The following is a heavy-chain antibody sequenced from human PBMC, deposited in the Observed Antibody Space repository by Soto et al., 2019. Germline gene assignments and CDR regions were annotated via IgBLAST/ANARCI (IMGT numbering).Heavy chain of an antibody. V-gene: IGHV3-9*01. Sequence: EVQLVESGGGLVQPGRSLRLSCAASGFTFDDYAMHWVRPAPGKGLEWVSGISWNSGSIGYADSVKGRFTISRDNAKNSLYLQMNSLRAEDTALYYCAKAKVRGDAFDLWGQGTMVTVSS. CDR2: ISWNSGSI. CDR1: GFTFDDYA. J-gene: IGHJ3*01. D-gene: IGHD3-10*01. CDR3: AKAKVRGDAFDL.